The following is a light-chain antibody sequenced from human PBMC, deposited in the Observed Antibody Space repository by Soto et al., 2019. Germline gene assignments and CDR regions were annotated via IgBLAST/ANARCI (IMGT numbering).Light chain of an antibody. CDR3: SSYTSSSTSVI. V-gene: IGLV2-8*01. Sequence: QSVLTQPPSASGSPGQSVTISCTGTSSDVGGYDYVSWYQQHPGKAPKLMIYEVTKRPSGVPDRFSGSKSGNTASLTVSGLQDEDEADYYCSSYTSSSTSVIFGRGTKVTVL. CDR2: EVT. CDR1: SSDVGGYDY. J-gene: IGLJ2*01.